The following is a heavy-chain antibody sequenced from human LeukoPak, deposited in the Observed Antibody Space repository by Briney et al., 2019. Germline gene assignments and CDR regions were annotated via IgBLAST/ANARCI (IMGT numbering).Heavy chain of an antibody. CDR3: ARGGDYSDY. D-gene: IGHD4-17*01. CDR1: GFIFSSYW. J-gene: IGHJ4*02. V-gene: IGHV3-7*01. CDR2: LKQDGGEK. Sequence: PGGSLRLSCAASGFIFSSYWMYWVRQAPGKGLEWVANLKQDGGEKYYVDSVKGRFTISRDNAKNSLYLQMNSLRAEDTAVYYCARGGDYSDYWGQGTLVTVSS.